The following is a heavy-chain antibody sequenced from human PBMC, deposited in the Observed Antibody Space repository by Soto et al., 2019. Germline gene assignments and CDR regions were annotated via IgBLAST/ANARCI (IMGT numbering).Heavy chain of an antibody. CDR1: GFTFSSYG. CDR2: ISYDGRNK. V-gene: IGHV3-30*03. Sequence: QVQLVESGGGVVQPGRSLRLSCAASGFTFSSYGMHWVRQAPGKGLEGVAVISYDGRNKYYADSVKGRCTISRDNSKNTLYLQMNSLRAEDTAVYYCATTYDYYGMDVWGQGTTVTLSS. J-gene: IGHJ6*02. CDR3: ATTYDYYGMDV.